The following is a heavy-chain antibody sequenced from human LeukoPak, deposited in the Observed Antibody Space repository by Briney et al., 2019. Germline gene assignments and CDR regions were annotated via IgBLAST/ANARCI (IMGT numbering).Heavy chain of an antibody. CDR3: AKDGKVSVAGHFDY. J-gene: IGHJ4*02. Sequence: GGSLRLSCAASGFTFSTYAMSWVRRAPGKGLEWVSTISGSGDSTYYADSVKGRFTVSRDNSKNTLYLKMNSLRAEDTAVYYCAKDGKVSVAGHFDYWGQGTLVTVSS. V-gene: IGHV3-23*01. CDR1: GFTFSTYA. D-gene: IGHD6-19*01. CDR2: ISGSGDST.